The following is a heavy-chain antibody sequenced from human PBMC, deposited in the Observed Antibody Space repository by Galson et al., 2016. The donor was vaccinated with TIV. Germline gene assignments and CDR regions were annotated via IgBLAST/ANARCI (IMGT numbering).Heavy chain of an antibody. CDR3: ARKDSSVHGDLRGAFDV. CDR2: IYTGGSA. J-gene: IGHJ3*01. CDR1: GFTVSSYH. V-gene: IGHV3-53*01. Sequence: SLRLSCAVSGFTVSSYHMSWVRQAPGKGLEWMSVIYTGGSAYCPDSVKGRFTISRDDSKNTLHLQMNSLTVEDTAVYYCARKDSSVHGDLRGAFDVWGQGTMVIVSS. D-gene: IGHD4-17*01.